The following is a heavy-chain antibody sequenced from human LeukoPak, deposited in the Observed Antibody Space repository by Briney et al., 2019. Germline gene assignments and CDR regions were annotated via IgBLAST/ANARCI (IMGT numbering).Heavy chain of an antibody. J-gene: IGHJ4*02. D-gene: IGHD3-3*01. V-gene: IGHV4-59*01. CDR2: IYYSGST. CDR3: ASRSSIWSGYQDTLYYFDS. CDR1: GGSISSYS. Sequence: SETLSLTCTVSGGSISSYSWSWIRQPPGKRLEWIGHIYYSGSTNYNPSLKSRVTISVDTSKNQFSLKLSSVTAADTAVYYCASRSSIWSGYQDTLYYFDSWGQGTLVTVSS.